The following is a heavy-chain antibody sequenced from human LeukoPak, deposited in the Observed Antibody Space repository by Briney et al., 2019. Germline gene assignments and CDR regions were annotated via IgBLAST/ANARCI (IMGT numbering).Heavy chain of an antibody. Sequence: PGGSLRLSCAASGFTFRSYSMNWVRQAPGKGLEWGSYISSSSSTIYYADSVKGRFTISRDNAKNSLYLQMNSLRAEDTAVYYCARDLIAAAGYFDYWGQGTLVTVSS. J-gene: IGHJ4*02. V-gene: IGHV3-48*01. CDR2: ISSSSSTI. CDR1: GFTFRSYS. CDR3: ARDLIAAAGYFDY. D-gene: IGHD6-13*01.